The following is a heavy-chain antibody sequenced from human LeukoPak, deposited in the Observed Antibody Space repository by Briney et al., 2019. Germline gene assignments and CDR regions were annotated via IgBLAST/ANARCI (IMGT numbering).Heavy chain of an antibody. D-gene: IGHD3-22*01. J-gene: IGHJ4*02. V-gene: IGHV3-9*01. CDR3: AKGPYSSGYSIDS. CDR2: LSWNSDNI. CDR1: GFTFDDYA. Sequence: PGGSLRLSCTTSGFTFDDYAMHWVRHAPGKGLEWVSGLSWNSDNIDYADSVKGRFTISRDNDKNSLYLQMNSLKTDDTAFYYCAKGPYSSGYSIDSWGQGTLVTVSS.